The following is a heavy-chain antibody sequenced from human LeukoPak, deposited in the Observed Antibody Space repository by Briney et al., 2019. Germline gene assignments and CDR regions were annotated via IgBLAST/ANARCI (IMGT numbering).Heavy chain of an antibody. CDR1: GGSFSRYY. CDR2: INHSGST. V-gene: IGHV4-34*01. J-gene: IGHJ4*02. CDR3: ARRLWWLRYFDY. D-gene: IGHD5-12*01. Sequence: SETLSLTCAVYGGSFSRYYRSWIRQPPGKGQEWIGEINHSGSTNYNPSLKSRVTISVDTSKNQYSLKLSSVTAADTAVYYCARRLWWLRYFDYWGQGTQVTVSS.